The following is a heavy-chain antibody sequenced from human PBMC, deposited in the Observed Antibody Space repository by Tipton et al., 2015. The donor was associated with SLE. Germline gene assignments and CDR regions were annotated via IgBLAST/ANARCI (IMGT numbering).Heavy chain of an antibody. Sequence: TLSLTCTVSGGSISSHYWSWIRQPPGKGLEWIGYIYYSGSTNYNPSLKSRVTISVDTSKNQFSLKLSSVTAADTAVYYCARSNVGAAATFDYWGQGTLVTVSS. D-gene: IGHD6-13*01. J-gene: IGHJ4*02. V-gene: IGHV4-59*11. CDR1: GGSISSHY. CDR2: IYYSGST. CDR3: ARSNVGAAATFDY.